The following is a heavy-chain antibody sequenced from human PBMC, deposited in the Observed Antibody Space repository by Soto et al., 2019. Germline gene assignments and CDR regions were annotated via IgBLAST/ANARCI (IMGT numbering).Heavy chain of an antibody. Sequence: HPGGSLRLSCAASGFTFSSYALTWVRQAPGKGLEWVSGISDGGDSTHYADSVKGRFTVSRDNSKNTLYLQINSLRAEDTAVYYCAKHSTTYDSWSGAVKGAFDVWGQGTMVTVSS. V-gene: IGHV3-23*01. CDR3: AKHSTTYDSWSGAVKGAFDV. CDR1: GFTFSSYA. CDR2: ISDGGDST. J-gene: IGHJ3*01. D-gene: IGHD3-3*01.